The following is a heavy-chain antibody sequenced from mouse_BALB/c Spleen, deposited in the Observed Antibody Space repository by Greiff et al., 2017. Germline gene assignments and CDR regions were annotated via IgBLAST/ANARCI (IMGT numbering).Heavy chain of an antibody. J-gene: IGHJ4*01. CDR3: ARNYGSSYVYAMDY. CDR1: GFNIKDTY. CDR2: IDPANGNT. D-gene: IGHD1-1*01. Sequence: EVKLMESGAELVKPGASVKLSCTASGFNIKDTYMHWVKQRPEQGLEWIGRIDPANGNTKYDPKFQGKATITADTSSNTAYLQLSSLTSEDTAVYYCARNYGSSYVYAMDYWGQGTSVTVSS. V-gene: IGHV14-3*02.